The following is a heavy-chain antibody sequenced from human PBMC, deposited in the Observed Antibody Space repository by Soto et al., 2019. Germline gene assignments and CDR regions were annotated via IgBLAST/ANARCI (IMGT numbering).Heavy chain of an antibody. V-gene: IGHV3-23*01. CDR3: AKYHNLDY. D-gene: IGHD3-10*01. CDR2: ITDSGGNT. CDR1: GFTFRSCA. J-gene: IGHJ4*02. Sequence: EVQLLESGGGLVQPGGSLRLSCAASGFTFRSCAMSWVRPAPGKGLEWVSSITDSGGNTHYADSVKGRFTISRDNSKNTLYLQLSSLRAGDTAVYYCAKYHNLDYWGQGTLVTVSP.